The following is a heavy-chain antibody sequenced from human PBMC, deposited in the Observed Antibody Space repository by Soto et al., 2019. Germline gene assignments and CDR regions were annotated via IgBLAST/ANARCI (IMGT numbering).Heavy chain of an antibody. V-gene: IGHV4-61*01. J-gene: IGHJ3*02. CDR3: ARDWNYYDSSGYLAHDAFDI. CDR2: IYYSGST. D-gene: IGHD3-22*01. Sequence: SETLSLTCTVSGGSVSSGSYYWSWIRQPPGKGLEWIGYIYYSGSTNYNPSPKSRVTISVDTSKNQFSLKLSSVTAADTAVYYCARDWNYYDSSGYLAHDAFDIWGQGTMVTVSS. CDR1: GGSVSSGSYY.